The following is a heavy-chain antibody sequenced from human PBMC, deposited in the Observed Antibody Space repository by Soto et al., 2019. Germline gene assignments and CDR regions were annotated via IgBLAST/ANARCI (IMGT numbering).Heavy chain of an antibody. CDR3: ARGILGSGTANYH. V-gene: IGHV3-74*03. Sequence: EVQLVESGGGLVQPGGSLILSCAASGFTFSNYWMVWVRQAPRKGLVWVSRIIGDGPYTTYADSVKGRFTISRDNAKNTVYLQMNSLRVEDTAVYYCARGILGSGTANYHWGQGTLVTVSS. CDR1: GFTFSNYW. D-gene: IGHD3-10*01. J-gene: IGHJ5*02. CDR2: IIGDGPYT.